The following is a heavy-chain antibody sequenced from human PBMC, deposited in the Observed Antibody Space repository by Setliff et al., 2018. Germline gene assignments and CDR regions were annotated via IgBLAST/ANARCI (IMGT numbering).Heavy chain of an antibody. J-gene: IGHJ1*01. CDR2: IYSGGST. CDR3: PKSRYDDSESFQH. V-gene: IGHV3-66*02. Sequence: GGSLRLSCAASGFTVSSNYMSWVRQAPGKGLEWVSVIYSGGSTYYADSVKGRFTISRDNSKNILYLQMNSLRAEDTALYYCPKSRYDDSESFQHWGQGTLVTVSS. D-gene: IGHD5-12*01. CDR1: GFTVSSNY.